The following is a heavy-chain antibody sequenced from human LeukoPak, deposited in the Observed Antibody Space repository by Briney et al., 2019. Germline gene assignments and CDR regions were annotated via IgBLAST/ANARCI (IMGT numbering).Heavy chain of an antibody. V-gene: IGHV4-59*01. CDR3: ARIGGIPLGSFDI. J-gene: IGHJ3*02. Sequence: SETLSLTCTVSGGSISIYYWSWIRQPPGKGLEWIGYIYYSGSNNYNSALKSQVTISADTSKNQFSLKLSSVTAAGTAVYYCARIGGIPLGSFDIWGQGTMVTVSS. CDR2: IYYSGSN. D-gene: IGHD2-2*02. CDR1: GGSISIYY.